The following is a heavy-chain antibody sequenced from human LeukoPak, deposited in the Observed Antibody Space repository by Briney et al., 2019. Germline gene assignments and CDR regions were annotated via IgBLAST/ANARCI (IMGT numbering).Heavy chain of an antibody. CDR3: AREETPEDSGYDS. CDR2: ISAYNGDT. Sequence: GASVKVSCKTSGYTFTNYGIIWVRQAPGQGLEWMGWISAYNGDTTYAQKFQDTVTMTTDTSTSTAYMELRSLRSDDTAVYYCAREETPEDSGYDSWGQGTLVTVSS. V-gene: IGHV1-18*01. CDR1: GYTFTNYG. D-gene: IGHD5-12*01. J-gene: IGHJ5*02.